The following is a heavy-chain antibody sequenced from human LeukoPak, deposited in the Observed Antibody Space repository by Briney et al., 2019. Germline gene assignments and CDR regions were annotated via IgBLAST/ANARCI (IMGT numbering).Heavy chain of an antibody. CDR1: GYTFTSYS. V-gene: IGHV1-46*01. CDR3: ARVATPSRNYYYYGMDV. J-gene: IGHJ6*02. CDR2: IDPSGGTT. D-gene: IGHD2-2*01. Sequence: GASVKVSCKPSGYTFTSYSMHWVRQAPRQGLEWMGIIDPSGGTTRYAQKFQGRVTMTRDTSTSTVYMELSSLRSEDTAVYYCARVATPSRNYYYYGMDVWGQGTTVTVSS.